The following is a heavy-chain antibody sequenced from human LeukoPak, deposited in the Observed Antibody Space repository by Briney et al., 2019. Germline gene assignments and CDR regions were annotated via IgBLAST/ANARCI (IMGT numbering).Heavy chain of an antibody. CDR2: IYYSGST. D-gene: IGHD6-13*01. V-gene: IGHV4-39*01. CDR1: GGSISSSSYY. CDR3: ARVYSRTTPDGYYYYYMDV. Sequence: SETLSLTCTVSGGSISSSSYYWGWIRQPPGKGLEWIGSIYYSGSTYYNPSLKSRVTISVDTSKNQFSLKLSSVTPEDTAVYYCARVYSRTTPDGYYYYYMDVWGKGTTVTISS. J-gene: IGHJ6*03.